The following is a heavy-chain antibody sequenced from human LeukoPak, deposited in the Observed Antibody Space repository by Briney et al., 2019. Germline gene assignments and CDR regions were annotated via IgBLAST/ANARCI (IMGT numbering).Heavy chain of an antibody. CDR3: ARATPYYDFWSGYYKGSWFDP. D-gene: IGHD3-3*01. V-gene: IGHV4-59*01. CDR1: GGSISSYY. CDR2: IYYSGST. J-gene: IGHJ5*02. Sequence: SETLSLTCTVSGGSISSYYWSWIRQPPGKGLEWIGYIYYSGSTNCNPSLKSRVTISVDTSKNQFSLRLSSVTAADTAVYYCARATPYYDFWSGYYKGSWFDPWGQGTLVTVSS.